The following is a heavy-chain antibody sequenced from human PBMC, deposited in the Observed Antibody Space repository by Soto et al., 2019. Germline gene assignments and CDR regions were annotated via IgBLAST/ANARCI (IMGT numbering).Heavy chain of an antibody. J-gene: IGHJ5*01. D-gene: IGHD4-4*01. CDR3: ARLGSLLQPIDS. Sequence: PGESLKISCQTSGYTFTNYWIGWVRQMSGGGLEWLGLIFPRDFDVRYSPSFEGQVTLSADRSTATAFLQWRSLAASDSALYFCARLGSLLQPIDSWGQGTPVTVSS. V-gene: IGHV5-51*01. CDR2: IFPRDFDV. CDR1: GYTFTNYW.